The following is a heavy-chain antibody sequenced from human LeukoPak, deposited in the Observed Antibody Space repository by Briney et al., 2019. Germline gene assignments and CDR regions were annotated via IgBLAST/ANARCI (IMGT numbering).Heavy chain of an antibody. CDR3: ARGRTSHVRRITIFGVVPFDY. V-gene: IGHV5-51*01. Sequence: GESLKISCKGSGYSFTSYWIGWVRQMPGKGLEWMGIIYPGDSDTRYSPSFQGQVTISADKSISAAYLQWSSLKASDTAMYYCARGRTSHVRRITIFGVVPFDYWGQGTLVTVSS. CDR1: GYSFTSYW. J-gene: IGHJ4*02. D-gene: IGHD3-3*01. CDR2: IYPGDSDT.